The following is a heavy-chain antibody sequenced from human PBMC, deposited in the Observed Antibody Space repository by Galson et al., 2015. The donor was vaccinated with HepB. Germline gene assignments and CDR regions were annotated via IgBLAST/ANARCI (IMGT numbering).Heavy chain of an antibody. V-gene: IGHV3-30-3*01. Sequence: SLRLSCAASGFTFSSYAMHWVRQAPGKGLEWVAVISYDGSNKYYADSVKGRFTISRDNSKNTLYLQMNSLRAEDTAVYYCATGTEYYYGMDVWGQGTTVTVSS. CDR1: GFTFSSYA. CDR2: ISYDGSNK. D-gene: IGHD1-1*01. CDR3: ATGTEYYYGMDV. J-gene: IGHJ6*02.